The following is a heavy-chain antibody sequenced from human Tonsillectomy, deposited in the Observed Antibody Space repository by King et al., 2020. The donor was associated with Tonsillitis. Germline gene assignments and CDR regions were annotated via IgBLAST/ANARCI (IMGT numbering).Heavy chain of an antibody. D-gene: IGHD6-19*01. Sequence: LQLQESGTGLVKPSETLSLTCTVSGGSISSYYWSWLRQPPGKGLEWIGYIYYSGSTNYNPSLKSRVTISVDTSKNQFSLKLSSVTAADTAVYYCARGAVAGPDAFDIWGQGTMVTVSS. V-gene: IGHV4-59*01. CDR2: IYYSGST. CDR3: ARGAVAGPDAFDI. J-gene: IGHJ3*02. CDR1: GGSISSYY.